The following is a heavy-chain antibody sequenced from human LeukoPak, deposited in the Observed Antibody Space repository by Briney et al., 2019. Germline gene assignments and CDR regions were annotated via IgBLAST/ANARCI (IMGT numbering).Heavy chain of an antibody. J-gene: IGHJ4*02. CDR3: ARDPGNYYFDY. CDR1: GFTFSSYS. D-gene: IGHD1-7*01. Sequence: GGSLRLSCAASGFTFSSYSMNWVRQAPGKGLEWASYISSASGSIYYADSVKGRFTISRDNAKNSLFLQMNSLRAEDTAVYYCARDPGNYYFDYWGQGTLVTVS. CDR2: ISSASGSI. V-gene: IGHV3-48*04.